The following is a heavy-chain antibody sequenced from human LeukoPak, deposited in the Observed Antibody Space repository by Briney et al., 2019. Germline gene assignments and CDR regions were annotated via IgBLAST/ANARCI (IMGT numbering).Heavy chain of an antibody. D-gene: IGHD5-12*01. CDR2: ISGSGGST. J-gene: IGHJ4*02. CDR3: AKEVYSGYRD. V-gene: IGHV3-23*01. CDR1: GFSFSSYA. Sequence: GGSLRLSCAASGFSFSSYAMSWVRQAPGKGLEWVSGISGSGGSTYYADSVKGRFTISRDKSKNTLYLQMNSLRADDTAVYYRAKEVYSGYRDWGQGTLVTVSS.